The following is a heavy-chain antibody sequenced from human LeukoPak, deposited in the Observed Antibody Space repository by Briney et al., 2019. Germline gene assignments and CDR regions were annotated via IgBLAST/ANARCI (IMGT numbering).Heavy chain of an antibody. V-gene: IGHV3-53*01. J-gene: IGHJ4*02. CDR1: GFTVSSNY. CDR2: ICSGGST. D-gene: IGHD5-18*01. Sequence: GGSLRLSCAASGFTVSSNYMSWVRQAPGKGLEWVSVICSGGSTYYADSVKGRFTISRDNSKNTLYLQMNSLRAEDTAVYYCAKERGIQLWSYYFDYWGQGTLVTVSS. CDR3: AKERGIQLWSYYFDY.